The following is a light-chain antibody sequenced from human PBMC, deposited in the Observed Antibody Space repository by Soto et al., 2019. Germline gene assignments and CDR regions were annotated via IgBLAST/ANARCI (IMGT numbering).Light chain of an antibody. CDR3: QQRSNWPIT. CDR2: DAS. J-gene: IGKJ5*01. V-gene: IGKV3-11*01. CDR1: QSVSSY. Sequence: EIVLTQSPATLSLSPGERATLSCRTSQSVSSYFAWYQQKPGRAPRLLIYDASNRATGIPARFIGSGSGTDFTLTISSLEPEDFAVYCCQQRSNWPITFGQGTRREIK.